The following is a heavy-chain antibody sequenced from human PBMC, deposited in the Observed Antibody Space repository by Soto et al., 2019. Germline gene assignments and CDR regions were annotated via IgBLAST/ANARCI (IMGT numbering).Heavy chain of an antibody. CDR3: ARGPPDSSSSANWFDP. Sequence: SETLSLTCAVYGGSFSGYYWSWIRQPPGKGLEWIGEINHSGSTNYNPSLKSRVTISVDTSKNQFSLKLSSVTAADTAVYYCARGPPDSSSSANWFDPWGQGTLVTVSS. V-gene: IGHV4-34*01. CDR1: GGSFSGYY. J-gene: IGHJ5*02. D-gene: IGHD6-13*01. CDR2: INHSGST.